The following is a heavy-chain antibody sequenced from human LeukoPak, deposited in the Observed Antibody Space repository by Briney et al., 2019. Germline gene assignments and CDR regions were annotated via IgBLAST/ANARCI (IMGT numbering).Heavy chain of an antibody. J-gene: IGHJ6*03. D-gene: IGHD2-2*01. CDR1: GFTFGDYA. CDR3: VVPAASGYYYYYMDV. V-gene: IGHV3-49*04. CDR2: IRSKAYGGTT. Sequence: GGSLRLSCTVSGFTFGDYAMSWVRQVPGKGLEWVGFIRSKAYGGTTEYAASVKGRFTISRDDSKSIAYLQMNSLKTEDTAVYYCVVPAASGYYYYYMDVWGKGTTVTVSS.